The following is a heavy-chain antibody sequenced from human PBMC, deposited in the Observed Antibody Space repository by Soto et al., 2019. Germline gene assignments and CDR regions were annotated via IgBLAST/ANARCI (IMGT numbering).Heavy chain of an antibody. Sequence: GGSLRLSCAASGFTVSSNYMSWVRQAPGKGLEWVSVIYSGGSTYYADSVKGRLTISRDNSKNTLYLQMNSLRAEDTAVYYCARDRYNWNYGVSFYMDVWGKGTTVTVSS. J-gene: IGHJ6*03. CDR1: GFTVSSNY. CDR3: ARDRYNWNYGVSFYMDV. CDR2: IYSGGST. D-gene: IGHD1-7*01. V-gene: IGHV3-66*01.